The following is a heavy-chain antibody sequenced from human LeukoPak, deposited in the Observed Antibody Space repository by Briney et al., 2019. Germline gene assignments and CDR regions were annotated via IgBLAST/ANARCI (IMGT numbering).Heavy chain of an antibody. CDR2: ISADGGST. V-gene: IGHV3-43*02. CDR1: GLNFDDSA. CDR3: ARDLGYYRADY. J-gene: IGHJ4*02. D-gene: IGHD1-26*01. Sequence: PGGSLRLSCVASGLNFDDSAMHWVRQAPGKGLEWVSLISADGGSTFSADSVKGRFTISRDNAKNSLYLQMNSLRAEDTAVYYCARDLGYYRADYWGQGTLVTVSS.